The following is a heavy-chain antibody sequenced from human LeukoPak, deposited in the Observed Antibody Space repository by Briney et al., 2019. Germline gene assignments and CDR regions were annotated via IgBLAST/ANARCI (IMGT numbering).Heavy chain of an antibody. CDR2: IYHRGST. Sequence: PSETLSLTCTVSGYSISNGYYWGWIRQPPGKGLEWVGSIYHRGSTYYNPSLRSRVTTSLDRSKKKFSLKLTSVTAADTAVYYCARSYGYSSSWYGSDWFDPWGQGTLVTVSS. CDR3: ARSYGYSSSWYGSDWFDP. D-gene: IGHD6-13*01. J-gene: IGHJ5*02. CDR1: GYSISNGYY. V-gene: IGHV4-38-2*02.